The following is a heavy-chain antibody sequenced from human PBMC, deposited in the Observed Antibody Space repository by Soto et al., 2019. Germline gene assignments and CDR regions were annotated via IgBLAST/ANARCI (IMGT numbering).Heavy chain of an antibody. J-gene: IGHJ6*03. D-gene: IGHD2-15*01. CDR1: GYTFTSFD. CDR3: ASCRSGGRCYSHYYYMDV. V-gene: IGHV1-8*01. Sequence: ASVKVSCKASGYTFTSFDINWVRQATGQGLEWMGWMNPNSGNTGYAQRFQGRVTMTRNTSISTAYMELSSLRSVDTAVYYCASCRSGGRCYSHYYYMDVWGTGTTVTVSS. CDR2: MNPNSGNT.